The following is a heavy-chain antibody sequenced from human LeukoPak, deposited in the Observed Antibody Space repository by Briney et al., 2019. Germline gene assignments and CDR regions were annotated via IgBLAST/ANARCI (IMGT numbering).Heavy chain of an antibody. CDR3: ATHYDFLTVYLY. D-gene: IGHD3-9*01. CDR2: ISGTGSYT. J-gene: IGHJ4*02. CDR1: GFTFSNAW. V-gene: IGHV3-23*01. Sequence: GGSLRLSCAASGFTFSNAWMTWVRQAPGKGLEWVSGISGTGSYTYYADSVRGRFTISRDNSKNTLYLQMNSLRAEDTALYYCATHYDFLTVYLYWGQETLVTVSS.